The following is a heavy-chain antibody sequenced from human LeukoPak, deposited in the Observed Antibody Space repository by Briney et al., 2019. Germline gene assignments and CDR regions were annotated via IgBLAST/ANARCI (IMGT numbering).Heavy chain of an antibody. D-gene: IGHD4-17*01. J-gene: IGHJ5*02. CDR2: IIPIFGTA. Sequence: ASVKVSCKASGGTFSSYAISWVRQAPGQGLEWMGGIIPIFGTANYAQKFQGRVTITADESTSTAYMELSSLRSEDTAVYYCAREVHGDPSRWFDPWGQGTLVTVSS. V-gene: IGHV1-69*13. CDR3: AREVHGDPSRWFDP. CDR1: GGTFSSYA.